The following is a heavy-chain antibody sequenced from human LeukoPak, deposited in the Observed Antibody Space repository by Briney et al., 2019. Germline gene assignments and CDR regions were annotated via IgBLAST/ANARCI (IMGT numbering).Heavy chain of an antibody. D-gene: IGHD4-11*01. J-gene: IGHJ6*03. CDR3: ARGRVSSSTWYSTYYYFFYMDF. V-gene: IGHV4-59*01. CDR1: GGSFSGYY. CDR2: VDHTGST. Sequence: SETLSLTCAVYGGSFSGYYWTWIRQPPGKGLEWIGYVDHTGSTKFNPSLNGRVSISRDTSNNFFSLRLRSVTAADTAVYFCARGRVSSSTWYSTYYYFFYMDFWGKGTTVTVPS.